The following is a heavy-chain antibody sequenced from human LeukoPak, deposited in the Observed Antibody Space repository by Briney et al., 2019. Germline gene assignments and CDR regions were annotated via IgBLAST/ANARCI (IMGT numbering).Heavy chain of an antibody. CDR3: ARDVSYYYDSSGYKDFDY. V-gene: IGHV1-18*01. J-gene: IGHJ4*02. D-gene: IGHD3-22*01. Sequence: ASVKVSCKASGYTFTSYGISWVRQALGQGLEWMGWISAYNGNTNYAQKLQGRVTMTTDTSTSTAYMELRSLRSDDTAVYYCARDVSYYYDSSGYKDFDYWGQGTLVTVSS. CDR1: GYTFTSYG. CDR2: ISAYNGNT.